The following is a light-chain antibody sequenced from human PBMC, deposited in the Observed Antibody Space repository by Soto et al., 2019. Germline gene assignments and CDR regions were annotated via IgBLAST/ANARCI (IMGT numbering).Light chain of an antibody. J-gene: IGLJ2*01. CDR2: EVS. V-gene: IGLV2-8*01. Sequence: QSVLTQPPSASGSPGQSVTISCTGTSSDVGGYNYVSWYQQHPGKAPKLMIYEVSKRPSGVPDRFSGSKSGNTASLTVSGLQAEDEADYYCSSYAGRNNLVFGGGTKVTV. CDR3: SSYAGRNNLV. CDR1: SSDVGGYNY.